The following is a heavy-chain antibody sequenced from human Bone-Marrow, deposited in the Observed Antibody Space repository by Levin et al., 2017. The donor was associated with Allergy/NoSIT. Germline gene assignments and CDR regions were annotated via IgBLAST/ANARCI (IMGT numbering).Heavy chain of an antibody. CDR2: IVPMFGTT. V-gene: IGHV1-69*06. Sequence: SVKVSCKASGGTFSSYGISWVRQAPGQGLEWMGGIVPMFGTTNYAQKFQGRVTITADKSTGTAYMELSSLRSEDTAMYYCARYSSSYHFDYWGQGTLVTVSA. J-gene: IGHJ4*02. D-gene: IGHD6-6*01. CDR1: GGTFSSYG. CDR3: ARYSSSYHFDY.